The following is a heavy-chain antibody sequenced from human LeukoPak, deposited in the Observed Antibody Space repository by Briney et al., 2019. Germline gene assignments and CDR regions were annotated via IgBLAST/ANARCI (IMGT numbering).Heavy chain of an antibody. V-gene: IGHV4-59*11. D-gene: IGHD1-26*01. CDR1: GDSISSHF. CDR2: VYYRGST. CDR3: ARRWATTDYYNVLEP. J-gene: IGHJ5*02. Sequence: SETLSLTCTVSGDSISSHFWTWLRQPPGKGLEFIGYVYYRGSTYYNTSLKSRVTISVDTSKNQFSLNLNSVTTADTAVYYCARRWATTDYYNVLEPWGQGTLVTVTS.